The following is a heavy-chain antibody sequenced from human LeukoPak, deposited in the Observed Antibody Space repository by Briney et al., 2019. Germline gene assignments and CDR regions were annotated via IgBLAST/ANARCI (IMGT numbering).Heavy chain of an antibody. CDR3: AKESQRELRYFDWIPDY. CDR1: RFTFSSYA. D-gene: IGHD3-9*01. J-gene: IGHJ4*02. CDR2: ISGSGGST. V-gene: IGHV3-23*01. Sequence: GGSLRLSCAASRFTFSSYAMSWVRQAPGKGLEWVSAISGSGGSTYYADSVKGRFTISRDNSKNTLYLQMNSLRAEDTAVYYCAKESQRELRYFDWIPDYWGQGTLVTVSS.